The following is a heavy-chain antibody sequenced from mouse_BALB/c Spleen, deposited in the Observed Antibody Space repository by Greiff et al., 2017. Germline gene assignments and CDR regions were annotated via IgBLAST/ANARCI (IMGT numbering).Heavy chain of an antibody. D-gene: IGHD1-1*01. CDR2: IDPYNGGT. V-gene: IGHV1S135*01. CDR3: ARGNYGSHTGFAY. Sequence: VQLQQPGPELVKPGASVKVSCKASGYAFTSYNMYWVKQSHGKSLEWIGYIDPYNGGTSYNQKFKGKATLTVDKSSSTAYMHLNSLTSEDSAVYYCARGNYGSHTGFAYWGQGTLVTVSA. CDR1: GYAFTSYN. J-gene: IGHJ3*01.